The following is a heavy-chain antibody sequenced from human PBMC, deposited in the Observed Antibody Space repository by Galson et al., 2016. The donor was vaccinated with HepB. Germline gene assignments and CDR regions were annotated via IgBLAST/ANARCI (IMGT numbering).Heavy chain of an antibody. CDR3: AKEASEYYYASGSYGSFDY. J-gene: IGHJ4*02. CDR2: ISGSGDRT. CDR1: GFIYSDYA. D-gene: IGHD3-10*01. Sequence: SLRLSCAASGFIYSDYAMTWVRQAPGKGLEWVSAISGSGDRTYYADSVKGRLTISRDNSKNTLYLQMNSLRGEDTAVYYCAKEASEYYYASGSYGSFDYWGQGTLVTVSS. V-gene: IGHV3-23*01.